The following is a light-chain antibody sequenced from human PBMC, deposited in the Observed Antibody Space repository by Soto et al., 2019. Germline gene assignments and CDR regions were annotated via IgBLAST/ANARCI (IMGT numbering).Light chain of an antibody. V-gene: IGKV1-33*01. CDR1: QGISNY. CDR2: AAS. Sequence: DIQMTQSPSSLSASVGDRVTITCQASQGISNYLTWYQQKPGKAPKLLFYAASNLETGVPSRFSGSGSGTDFTFTISSLQPEDIATYYCQQYDNLPITFGQGTRLDIK. J-gene: IGKJ5*01. CDR3: QQYDNLPIT.